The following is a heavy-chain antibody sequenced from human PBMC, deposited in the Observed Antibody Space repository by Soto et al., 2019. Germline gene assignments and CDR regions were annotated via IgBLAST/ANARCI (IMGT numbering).Heavy chain of an antibody. V-gene: IGHV4-39*07. CDR3: ARGTEYYYDSSGYPV. CDR2: IYYSGST. Sequence: PSETLSLTCTVSGGSISSSSYYWGWMRQPPGKGLEWIGSIYYSGSTYYNPSLKSRVTISVDTSKNQFSLKLSSVTAADTAVYYCARGTEYYYDSSGYPVWGQGTTVTVSS. J-gene: IGHJ6*02. CDR1: GGSISSSSYY. D-gene: IGHD3-22*01.